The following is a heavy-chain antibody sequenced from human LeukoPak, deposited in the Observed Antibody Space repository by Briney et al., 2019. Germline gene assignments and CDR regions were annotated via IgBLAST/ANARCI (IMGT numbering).Heavy chain of an antibody. Sequence: GCLRLSSAASGFAFTSYSMNWVRPAPGRGQEWVSYLSGSSSAIHYADSVKGRFTISRDNANNSLYLQMNSLRAEDTAVYYCARGCGSLSLGYWGQGTLVAVSS. CDR1: GFAFTSYS. J-gene: IGHJ4*02. CDR2: LSGSSSAI. V-gene: IGHV3-48*04. CDR3: ARGCGSLSLGY. D-gene: IGHD3-16*01.